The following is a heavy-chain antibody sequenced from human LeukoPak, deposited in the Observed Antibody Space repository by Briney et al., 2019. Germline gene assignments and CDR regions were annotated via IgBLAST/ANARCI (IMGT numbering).Heavy chain of an antibody. CDR3: ARGGIRGVLMEY. V-gene: IGHV3-7*05. Sequence: PGGSLRLSCAASGFTFSSYWMTWVRQAPGKGLEWVANIKQDGSEKYYVDSVKGRFTISRDNAKNSLYLQMNSLRADDTAVYYCARGGIRGVLMEYWGQGTLVTVSS. J-gene: IGHJ4*02. CDR2: IKQDGSEK. D-gene: IGHD3-10*01. CDR1: GFTFSSYW.